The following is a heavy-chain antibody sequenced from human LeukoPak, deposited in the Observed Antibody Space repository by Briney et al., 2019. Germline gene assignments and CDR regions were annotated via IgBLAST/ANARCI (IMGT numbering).Heavy chain of an antibody. V-gene: IGHV3-21*01. CDR1: GFIFSSYS. D-gene: IGHD2-15*01. CDR3: ASLLGSYCSGGSCYV. CDR2: ITSSSSYI. Sequence: GGSLRLSCAASGFIFSSYSMNWVRQAPGKGLEWVSSITSSSSYIYYADSVKGRFTISRDNAKKSLYLQMNSLRADDTAVYYCASLLGSYCSGGSCYVWSQGTLVTVSS. J-gene: IGHJ4*02.